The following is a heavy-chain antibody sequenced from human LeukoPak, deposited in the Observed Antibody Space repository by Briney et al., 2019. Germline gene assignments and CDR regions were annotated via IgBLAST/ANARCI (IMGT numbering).Heavy chain of an antibody. V-gene: IGHV4-39*01. CDR2: IYSSGNT. CDR1: GASLSSRTSY. CDR3: ARHVSSVGVAVVITMIDS. D-gene: IGHD2-15*01. J-gene: IGHJ4*02. Sequence: SETLSPTCSVSGASLSSRTSYWGWIRQPPGKGLEWIGTIYSSGNTYYNPSLESRVTISGDTSKNQLSLRVNSVTAADTAVYYCARHVSSVGVAVVITMIDSWGQGILVTVSS.